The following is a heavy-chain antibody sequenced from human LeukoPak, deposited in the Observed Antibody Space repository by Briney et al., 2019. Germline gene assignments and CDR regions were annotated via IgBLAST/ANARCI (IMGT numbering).Heavy chain of an antibody. D-gene: IGHD2-15*01. J-gene: IGHJ4*02. Sequence: SGGSLRLSCAASGFTFSSYAMHWVRQAPGKGLEWVAVISYDGSNKYYADSVKGRFTISRDNSKNTLYLQMNSLRAEDTAVYYCARGLTHYCSGGSCYYFDYWGQGTLVTVSS. CDR3: ARGLTHYCSGGSCYYFDY. V-gene: IGHV3-30*07. CDR2: ISYDGSNK. CDR1: GFTFSSYA.